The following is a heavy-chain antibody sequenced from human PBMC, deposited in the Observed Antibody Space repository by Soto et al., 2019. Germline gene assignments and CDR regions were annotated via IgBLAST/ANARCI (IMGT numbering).Heavy chain of an antibody. V-gene: IGHV3-48*02. CDR3: ARVSIVVVPAAKTRINYYYGMDV. D-gene: IGHD2-2*01. J-gene: IGHJ6*02. CDR1: GFTFSSYS. Sequence: LRLSCAASGFTFSSYSMNWVRQAPGKGLEWVSYISSSSSTIYYADSVKGRFTISRDNAKNSLYLQMNSLRDEDTAVYYCARVSIVVVPAAKTRINYYYGMDVWGQGTTVTVSS. CDR2: ISSSSSTI.